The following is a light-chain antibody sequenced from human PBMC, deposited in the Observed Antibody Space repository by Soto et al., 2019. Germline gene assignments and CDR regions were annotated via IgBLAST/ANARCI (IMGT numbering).Light chain of an antibody. CDR3: SSYVGSNNFV. J-gene: IGLJ1*01. CDR2: EAS. CDR1: SSDVGAYNY. V-gene: IGLV2-8*01. Sequence: QSALTQPPSASGSPGQSVTISCTGTSSDVGAYNYVSWYQQHPGKAPKLMIYEASKRPSGVPDRFSGSKSGNTASLTVSGLQAEDEADYYCSSYVGSNNFVFGTGTKVTVL.